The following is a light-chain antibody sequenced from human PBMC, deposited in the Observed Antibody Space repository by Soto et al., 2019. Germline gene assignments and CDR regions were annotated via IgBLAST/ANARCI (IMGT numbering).Light chain of an antibody. Sequence: EIVMSQSPATLSVAPGERVTLSCRAGQSISTNLAWYQQKPGQAPRLLIYLASTRAPGIPARFSGSGSGTEFTLTISGLQSEDFAVYYCQQYNDWPPTTFGQGTRLETK. CDR3: QQYNDWPPTT. J-gene: IGKJ5*01. V-gene: IGKV3-15*01. CDR2: LAS. CDR1: QSISTN.